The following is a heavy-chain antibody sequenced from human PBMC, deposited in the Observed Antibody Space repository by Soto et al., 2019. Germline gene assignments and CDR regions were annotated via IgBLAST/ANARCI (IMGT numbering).Heavy chain of an antibody. CDR3: ARESYDYVWGSYRYLDS. D-gene: IGHD3-16*02. V-gene: IGHV1-18*01. Sequence: QVQLVQSGAEVKKPGASVKVSCKASGYTFTSYGISWVRQAPGQGLEWMGWISAYNGNTNYAQKLQGRVTMTTDTSSSTAYMELRSLRSDDTAVYYCARESYDYVWGSYRYLDSWGQGTLVTVSS. CDR2: ISAYNGNT. J-gene: IGHJ5*01. CDR1: GYTFTSYG.